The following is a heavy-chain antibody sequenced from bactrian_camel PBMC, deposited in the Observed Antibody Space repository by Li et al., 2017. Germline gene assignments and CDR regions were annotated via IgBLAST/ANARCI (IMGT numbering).Heavy chain of an antibody. CDR3: ARGFGRGNVDYCTPNY. V-gene: IGHV3S1*01. J-gene: IGHJ4*01. Sequence: QVQLVESGGGLVQPGGSLRLSCAASGCTFSSSCMAWFRQAQGKGREGVAAVYTDTNSSLYADSVKGRFTVSQDNGGNTLYLQMDNLKPEDTGMYYCARGFGRGNVDYCTPNYSGQGTQVTVS. CDR1: GCTFSSSC. D-gene: IGHD3*01. CDR2: VYTDTNSS.